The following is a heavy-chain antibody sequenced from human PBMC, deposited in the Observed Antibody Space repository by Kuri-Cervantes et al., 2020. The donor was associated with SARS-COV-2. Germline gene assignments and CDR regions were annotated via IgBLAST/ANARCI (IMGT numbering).Heavy chain of an antibody. V-gene: IGHV3-30-3*01. CDR3: ARGGGYDFWSGFDY. Sequence: GESLKISCAASGFTFSSYVMHWVCQAPGKGLEWVAVISYDGSNKYYADSVKGRFTISRDNSKNTLYLQMNSLRAEDTAVYYCARGGGYDFWSGFDYWGQGTLVTVSS. CDR1: GFTFSSYV. J-gene: IGHJ4*02. D-gene: IGHD3-3*01. CDR2: ISYDGSNK.